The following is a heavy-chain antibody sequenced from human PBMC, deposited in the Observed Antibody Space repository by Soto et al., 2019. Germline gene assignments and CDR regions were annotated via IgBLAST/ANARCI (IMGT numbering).Heavy chain of an antibody. Sequence: TLSLTCAVYGGSFSGYCWSWIRQPPGKGLEWIGEINHSGSTNYNPSLKSRVTISVDTSKNQFSLKLSSVTAADTAVYYCARDGRRGVSTAAARRRDYYYYGMDVWGQGTTVTVS. D-gene: IGHD6-6*01. J-gene: IGHJ6*02. CDR2: INHSGST. CDR3: ARDGRRGVSTAAARRRDYYYYGMDV. V-gene: IGHV4-34*01. CDR1: GGSFSGYC.